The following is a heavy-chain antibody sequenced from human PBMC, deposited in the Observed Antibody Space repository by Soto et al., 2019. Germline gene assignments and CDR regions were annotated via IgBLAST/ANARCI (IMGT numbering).Heavy chain of an antibody. V-gene: IGHV3-23*01. Sequence: GGSRRLSWVASGFTFSGYGMSWVRQAPGKGLQWVSAIRDTGGYTYYADSVKGRFTISRDNSKSTLFLQMDSLTADDSALYYCAKPSHEMLTGYSPFDHCGQGTLVTVSS. CDR1: GFTFSGYG. CDR2: IRDTGGYT. CDR3: AKPSHEMLTGYSPFDH. J-gene: IGHJ4*02. D-gene: IGHD3-9*01.